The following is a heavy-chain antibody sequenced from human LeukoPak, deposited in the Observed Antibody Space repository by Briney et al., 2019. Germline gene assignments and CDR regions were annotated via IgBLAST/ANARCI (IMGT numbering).Heavy chain of an antibody. Sequence: SETLSLTCTVSGYSISSGYYWGWIRQPPGKGLEWIWSIYHSGSTYYNPSLKSRVTISVDTSKNQFSLKLSSVTAADTAVYYCARDGIGSSWYGLGYYYYGMDVWGQGTTVTVSS. J-gene: IGHJ6*02. CDR1: GYSISSGYY. CDR3: ARDGIGSSWYGLGYYYYGMDV. D-gene: IGHD6-13*01. CDR2: IYHSGST. V-gene: IGHV4-38-2*02.